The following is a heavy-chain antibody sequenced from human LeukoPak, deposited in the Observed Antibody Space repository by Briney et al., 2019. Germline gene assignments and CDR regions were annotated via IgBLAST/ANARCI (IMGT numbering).Heavy chain of an antibody. CDR1: GYTFTSYA. CDR2: INTNTGNP. V-gene: IGHV7-4-1*01. J-gene: IGHJ4*02. CDR3: ARGVRTSEGYFDY. Sequence: GASVKVSCKASGYTFTSYAMNWVRQAPGQGLEYMGWINTNTGNPTYAQGFTGRFVFSLDTSVSTAYLQIGSLEAEDTAVYYCARGVRTSEGYFDYWGQGTLVTVSS. D-gene: IGHD2-2*01.